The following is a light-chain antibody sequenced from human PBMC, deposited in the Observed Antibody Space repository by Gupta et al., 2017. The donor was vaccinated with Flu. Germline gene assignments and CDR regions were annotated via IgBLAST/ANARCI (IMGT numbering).Light chain of an antibody. CDR1: QSVSSY. Sequence: LLLTQSPAPLSLSPGERATLSSRASQSVSSYLAWYQQKPGQAPRLLIYDASNRATGVPARFSGSGSGTDFTLTISSLEPEDFAVYYCQQRSNWLYSFGQGTKLEIK. CDR2: DAS. V-gene: IGKV3-11*01. J-gene: IGKJ2*03. CDR3: QQRSNWLYS.